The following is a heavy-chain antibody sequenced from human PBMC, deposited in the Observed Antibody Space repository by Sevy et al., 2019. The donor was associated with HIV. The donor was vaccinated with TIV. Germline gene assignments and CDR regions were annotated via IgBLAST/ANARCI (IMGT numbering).Heavy chain of an antibody. CDR3: VRDQRGPSNAFDM. Sequence: GGSLRLSCAASGFSVSSNYMSWVRQAPGKGPEWVSVIHSGGKISYADSVQGRFTISRDNSKNTLYLQMNSLRVDDTAVYFCVRDQRGPSNAFDMWGQGTLVTVSS. J-gene: IGHJ3*02. D-gene: IGHD3-16*01. V-gene: IGHV3-53*01. CDR2: IHSGGKI. CDR1: GFSVSSNY.